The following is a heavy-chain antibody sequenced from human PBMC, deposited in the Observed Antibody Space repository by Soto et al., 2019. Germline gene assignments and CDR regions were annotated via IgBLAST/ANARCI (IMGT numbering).Heavy chain of an antibody. Sequence: GGSLRLSCAVSGITFSSYSMNWVRQAPGRGLEWVSGISGGTGTTYYADSVKGRFTISRDNSKNTVYLQMNSLRAEDTALYYCATVLSAAFDIWGQGTMVTVSS. CDR3: ATVLSAAFDI. CDR1: GITFSSYS. J-gene: IGHJ3*02. CDR2: ISGGTGTT. V-gene: IGHV3-23*01.